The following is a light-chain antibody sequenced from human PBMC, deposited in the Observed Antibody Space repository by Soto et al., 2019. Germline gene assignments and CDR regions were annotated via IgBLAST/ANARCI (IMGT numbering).Light chain of an antibody. Sequence: EIVLTQSPATLSLSPGERATLSCRASQSISNYLAWYQHEPGQAPRLLIYDASNRATATPPRFSGSGSGTDFTLTISSLEPEDFAVYYCQQRSAGVTFGQGTRLEIK. CDR2: DAS. CDR3: QQRSAGVT. V-gene: IGKV3-11*01. J-gene: IGKJ5*01. CDR1: QSISNY.